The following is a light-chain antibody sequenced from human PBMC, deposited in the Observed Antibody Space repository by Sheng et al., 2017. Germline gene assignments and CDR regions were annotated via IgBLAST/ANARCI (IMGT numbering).Light chain of an antibody. V-gene: IGLV1-51*01. J-gene: IGLJ1*01. CDR3: GTWDSSLSAYV. CDR1: NSNIGNNY. CDR2: DND. Sequence: QSVLTQPPSVSAAPGQKVTISCSGSNSNIGNNYVSWYQQLPGTAPKLLISDNDKRPSGIPDRFSGSKSGTSATLGITGLQTGDEADYYCGTWDSSLSAYVFGTGTKVTVL.